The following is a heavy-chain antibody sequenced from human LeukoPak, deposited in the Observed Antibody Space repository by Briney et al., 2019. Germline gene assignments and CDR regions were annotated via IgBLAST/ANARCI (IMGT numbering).Heavy chain of an antibody. Sequence: ASVKVSCKASGYIFTAYAIHWVRQAPGQGLEWMGWINAGNGITKYSQKFQGRVTITRDTSATTVYMELSSLRSEDTALYYCARDFGSSSGCYWFDPWGQGTLVTVSS. V-gene: IGHV1-3*01. D-gene: IGHD6-19*01. CDR2: INAGNGIT. CDR1: GYIFTAYA. J-gene: IGHJ5*02. CDR3: ARDFGSSSGCYWFDP.